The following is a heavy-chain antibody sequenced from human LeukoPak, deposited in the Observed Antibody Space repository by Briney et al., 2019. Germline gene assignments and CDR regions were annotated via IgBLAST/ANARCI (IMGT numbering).Heavy chain of an antibody. Sequence: GESLKISCKGSGYSFTSYWIGWVRQMPGKGLEWMGIIYPGDSDTRYSPSFQGQVTIPADKSISTAYLQWSSLKASDTAMYYCARERYSSSSTSDYFDYWGQGTLVTVSS. CDR1: GYSFTSYW. V-gene: IGHV5-51*01. J-gene: IGHJ4*02. CDR3: ARERYSSSSTSDYFDY. D-gene: IGHD6-13*01. CDR2: IYPGDSDT.